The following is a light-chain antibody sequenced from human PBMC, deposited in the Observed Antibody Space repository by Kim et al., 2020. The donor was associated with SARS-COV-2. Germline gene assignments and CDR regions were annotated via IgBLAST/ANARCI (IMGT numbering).Light chain of an antibody. Sequence: TISCKSSQNVLYSSNNKNYLAWYQQKPRQPPKLLIYWASTRESGVPDRFSGSGSGTDFTLTISSLQAEDVAVYYCQQYYSRPPWTFGQGTKVDIK. CDR2: WAS. V-gene: IGKV4-1*01. CDR1: QNVLYSSNNKNY. J-gene: IGKJ1*01. CDR3: QQYYSRPPWT.